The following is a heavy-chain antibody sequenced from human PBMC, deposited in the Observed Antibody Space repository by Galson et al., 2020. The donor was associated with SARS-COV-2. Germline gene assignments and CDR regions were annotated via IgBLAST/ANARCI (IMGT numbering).Heavy chain of an antibody. D-gene: IGHD5-18*01. J-gene: IGHJ3*02. CDR3: SGSSYGYDTRHVPWIQLSNTAMSNAFEI. V-gene: IGHV1-46*01. Sequence: ASVKVSCKASGYTFTSYYMHWVRHAPGQGLEWMGIINPSGGSTSYAQKFQCRVTMTRDTSTSTVYMELSSLRPEDTAVYYCSGSSYGYDTRHVPWIQLSNTAMSNAFEIWGQETMVTVSS. CDR1: GYTFTSYY. CDR2: INPSGGST.